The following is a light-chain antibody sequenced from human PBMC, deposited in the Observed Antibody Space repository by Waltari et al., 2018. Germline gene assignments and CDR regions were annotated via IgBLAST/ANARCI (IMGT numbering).Light chain of an antibody. V-gene: IGLV2-23*02. Sequence: QSALTQPASVSGSPGPSITISCTGSRSDVGNYEFVSWYQQYPGKAPQVIIYEVNKRPAVGSDRFSGSKSGNTASLTTSGLQPEDEADYHCCSYATRNTPVAFGGGTKVTLL. CDR2: EVN. CDR1: RSDVGNYEF. J-gene: IGLJ2*01. CDR3: CSYATRNTPVA.